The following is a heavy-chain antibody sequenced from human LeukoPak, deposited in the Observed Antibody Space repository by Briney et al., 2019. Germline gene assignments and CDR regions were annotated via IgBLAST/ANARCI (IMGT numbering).Heavy chain of an antibody. V-gene: IGHV3-21*01. D-gene: IGHD3-22*01. CDR2: ICSRSSYI. J-gene: IGHJ4*02. Sequence: GGSLRLSCAASGFTFSAYTMNWLRQAPGRGLEWVSSICSRSSYIFYADAVKGRFTISRDDAKNSLYLQMNGLRAEDTALYYCARDHSNYDSDYWGQGTLVTVSS. CDR3: ARDHSNYDSDY. CDR1: GFTFSAYT.